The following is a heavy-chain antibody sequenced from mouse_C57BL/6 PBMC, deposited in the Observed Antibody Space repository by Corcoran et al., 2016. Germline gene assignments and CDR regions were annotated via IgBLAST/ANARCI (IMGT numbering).Heavy chain of an antibody. D-gene: IGHD3-1*01. CDR3: ARGGLYWYFDV. CDR2: INTYSGVP. V-gene: IGHV9-3*01. CDR1: GYTFTTYG. Sequence: QIQLVQSGPELKKPGETVKISCKASGYTFTTYGMSWVKQAPGKGLKWMGWINTYSGVPTYADDFKGRFAFSLETSASTAYLQINNLKNEDTATYFCARGGLYWYFDVWDTGTTVTVSS. J-gene: IGHJ1*03.